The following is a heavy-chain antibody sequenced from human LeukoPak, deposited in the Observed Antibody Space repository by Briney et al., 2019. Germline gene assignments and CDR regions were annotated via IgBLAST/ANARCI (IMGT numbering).Heavy chain of an antibody. V-gene: IGHV3-30*03. CDR1: GFTFSSYG. Sequence: GGSLRLSCAASGFTFSSYGMHWVRQAPGKGLEWVAVISYDGSNKYYADSVKGRFTISRDNSKNTLYLQMNSLRAEDTAVYYCARPGTNHYFDYWGQGTLVTVSS. J-gene: IGHJ4*02. D-gene: IGHD1-7*01. CDR3: ARPGTNHYFDY. CDR2: ISYDGSNK.